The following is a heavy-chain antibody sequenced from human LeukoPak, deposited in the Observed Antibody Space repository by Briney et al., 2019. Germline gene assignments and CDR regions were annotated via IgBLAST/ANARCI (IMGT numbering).Heavy chain of an antibody. J-gene: IGHJ5*02. CDR1: GYTLTELS. CDR3: ATVHLVRGVIITANWFDP. Sequence: GASVKVSCKVSGYTLTELSMHWVRQAPGKGLEWMGGFDPEDSETIYAQKFQGRVTMTEDTSTDTAYMELSSLRSEDTAVYYCATVHLVRGVIITANWFDPWGQGTLVTVSS. V-gene: IGHV1-24*01. D-gene: IGHD3-10*01. CDR2: FDPEDSET.